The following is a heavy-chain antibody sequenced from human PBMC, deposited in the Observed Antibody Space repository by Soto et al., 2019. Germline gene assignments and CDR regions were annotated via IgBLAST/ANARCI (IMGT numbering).Heavy chain of an antibody. J-gene: IGHJ6*02. Sequence: SETLSLTCTVSGGSISSGDYYWSWVRQHPGKGLEWMGYIFHSGSTYYNPSLKSRITMSLDTSKNQFSLTLNSVTAADTAVYYCARDEAFCSSASCYSHHYGADVWGQGTTVTVSS. CDR1: GGSISSGDYY. D-gene: IGHD2-2*01. V-gene: IGHV4-31*03. CDR3: ARDEAFCSSASCYSHHYGADV. CDR2: IFHSGST.